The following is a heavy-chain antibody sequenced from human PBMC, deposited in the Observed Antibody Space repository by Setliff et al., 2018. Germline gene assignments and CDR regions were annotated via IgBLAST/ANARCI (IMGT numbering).Heavy chain of an antibody. CDR1: GFSFNTYG. CDR2: IQHDGSRE. V-gene: IGHV3-30*02. Sequence: PGGSLRLSCAASGFSFNTYGMHWVRQAPGEGLEWVAFIQHDGSREFYGDPVKGRFIISRDNSKNTLYLQMNSLSAEDTAVYYCAKVPNSGGYAGPFDFWGQGTLVAVSS. D-gene: IGHD5-12*01. J-gene: IGHJ4*02. CDR3: AKVPNSGGYAGPFDF.